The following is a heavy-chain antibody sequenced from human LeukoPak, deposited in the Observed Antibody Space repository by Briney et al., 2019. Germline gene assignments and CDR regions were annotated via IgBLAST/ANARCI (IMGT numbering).Heavy chain of an antibody. Sequence: SVKVSCKASGGTFSSYAISWVRQAPGQGLEWMGRIIPIFGIANYAQKFQGRVTITTDESTSTAYMELSSLRSEDTAVYYCARGWDSSGWYVAEYFQHWGQGTLVTVSS. D-gene: IGHD6-19*01. CDR2: IIPIFGIA. CDR1: GGTFSSYA. CDR3: ARGWDSSGWYVAEYFQH. J-gene: IGHJ1*01. V-gene: IGHV1-69*05.